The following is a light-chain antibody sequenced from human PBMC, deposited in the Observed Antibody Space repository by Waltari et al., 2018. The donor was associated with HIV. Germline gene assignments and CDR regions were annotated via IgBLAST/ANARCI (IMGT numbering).Light chain of an antibody. CDR1: QSVNSN. J-gene: IGKJ1*01. V-gene: IGKV3-15*01. CDR3: HHYNNWRET. Sequence: EILMTQCPATLSVSPGERATLSCRASQSVNSNLAWYQQKPGQTPRLLIYGTSTRATDIPARFSGSGSGTEFTLTISSLQSEDFAFYYCHHYNNWRETFGQGTKVEIK. CDR2: GTS.